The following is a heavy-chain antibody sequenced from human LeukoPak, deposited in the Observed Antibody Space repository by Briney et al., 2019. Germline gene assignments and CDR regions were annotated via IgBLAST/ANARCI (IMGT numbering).Heavy chain of an antibody. D-gene: IGHD1-1*01. J-gene: IGHJ4*02. V-gene: IGHV3-48*02. CDR2: ISSSSGTK. CDR3: ARESNWNFDY. Sequence: GGSLRLSCAASGFTFGGYSMNWVRQVPGKGLEWVSHISSSSGTKNFADSVKGRLSISRDNAKNSVFLQMNSLRDDDTGVYYCARESNWNFDYWGQGTLVAVSS. CDR1: GFTFGGYS.